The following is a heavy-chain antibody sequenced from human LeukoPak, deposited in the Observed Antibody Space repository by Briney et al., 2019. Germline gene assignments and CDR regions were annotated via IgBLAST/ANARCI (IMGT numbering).Heavy chain of an antibody. Sequence: GGSLRLSCAASGFTFSSYEMSWVRQAPGKGLEWVSYISSSGGTIYYADSVRGRFTIFRDNAKNSLYLQMNSLRAEDTAVYYCARGWRWLDYWGQGTLVTVSS. D-gene: IGHD4-23*01. CDR2: ISSSGGTI. V-gene: IGHV3-48*03. J-gene: IGHJ4*02. CDR1: GFTFSSYE. CDR3: ARGWRWLDY.